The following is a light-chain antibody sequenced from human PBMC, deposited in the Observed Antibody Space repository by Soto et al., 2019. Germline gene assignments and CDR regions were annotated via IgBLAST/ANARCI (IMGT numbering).Light chain of an antibody. CDR2: DNI. Sequence: QSVLTQPPSVSAAPGQKVTISCSGGTSNIGTNYVSWYQHFPGTAPKLLIYDNIERPAGMPDRFSGSKSGTSATLVIAGLQPGDEATYYCCSYAGSSPWVFGGGTKVTVL. J-gene: IGLJ3*02. CDR3: CSYAGSSPWV. CDR1: TSNIGTNY. V-gene: IGLV1-51*01.